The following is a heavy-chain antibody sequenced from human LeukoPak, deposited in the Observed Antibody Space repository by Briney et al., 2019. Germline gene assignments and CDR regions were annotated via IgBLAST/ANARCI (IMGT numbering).Heavy chain of an antibody. Sequence: SVKVSCTASGGTFSSYAISWVRQAPGQGLEWMGGIIPIFGTANYAQKFQGRVTITADKSTSTAYMELSRLRSDDTAVYYCAREDSSSWSSAEYFQHWGQGTLVTVSS. D-gene: IGHD6-13*01. CDR2: IIPIFGTA. CDR1: GGTFSSYA. CDR3: AREDSSSWSSAEYFQH. J-gene: IGHJ1*01. V-gene: IGHV1-69*06.